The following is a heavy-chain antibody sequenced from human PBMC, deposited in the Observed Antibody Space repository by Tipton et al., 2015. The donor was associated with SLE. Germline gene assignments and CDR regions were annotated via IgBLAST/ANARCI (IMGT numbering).Heavy chain of an antibody. CDR1: GGSISSYY. J-gene: IGHJ4*02. V-gene: IGHV4-59*12. D-gene: IGHD5-12*01. CDR2: ISYSGNT. CDR3: ARGQGYPYFDY. Sequence: TLSLTCTVSGGSISSYYWIWIRQPPGKGLEWIAYISYSGNTYYNPSLKSRLIISRDTSENNFSLNLSSVTAADTAVYYCARGQGYPYFDYWGQGTLVTVSS.